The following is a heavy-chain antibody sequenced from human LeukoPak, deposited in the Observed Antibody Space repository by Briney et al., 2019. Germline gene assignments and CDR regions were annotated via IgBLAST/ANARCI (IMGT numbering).Heavy chain of an antibody. CDR2: IKQDGSEK. Sequence: PGGSLRLSCAASGFTFSSYWMSWVRQAPGKGLEWVANIKQDGSEKYYVDSVKGRFTISRDNSKNTLYLQMNSLRAEDTAVYYCARDQTHYYDSSLYGMDVWGQGTTVTVSS. J-gene: IGHJ6*02. CDR1: GFTFSSYW. V-gene: IGHV3-7*01. CDR3: ARDQTHYYDSSLYGMDV. D-gene: IGHD3-22*01.